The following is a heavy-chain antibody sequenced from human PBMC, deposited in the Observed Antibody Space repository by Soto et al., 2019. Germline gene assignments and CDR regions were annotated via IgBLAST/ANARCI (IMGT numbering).Heavy chain of an antibody. V-gene: IGHV4-31*03. J-gene: IGHJ6*02. D-gene: IGHD2-2*01. Sequence: QVQLQESGPGLVKPSQTLSLTCTVSGGSISSGGYYWSWIRQHPGKGLEWIGYIYYSGSTYYNPSLKSRVTISVDTSKNQFSLKLSSVTAADTAVYYCARDRGQYQLPRSGYYYGMDVWGQGTTVTVSS. CDR2: IYYSGST. CDR1: GGSISSGGYY. CDR3: ARDRGQYQLPRSGYYYGMDV.